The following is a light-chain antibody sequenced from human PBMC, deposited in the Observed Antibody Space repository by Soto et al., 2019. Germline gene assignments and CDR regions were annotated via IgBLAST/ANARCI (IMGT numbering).Light chain of an antibody. CDR3: ASFTRSVTVV. Sequence: QSALTQPASVSGSPGQSITISCAGTSSEVGGYNYVSWYQQHPGKVPRLIISDVNKRPSGVSDRFSGSKSGNTASLTISGLQAEDEADYYCASFTRSVTVVFGGGTKVTVL. CDR1: SSEVGGYNY. CDR2: DVN. J-gene: IGLJ2*01. V-gene: IGLV2-14*03.